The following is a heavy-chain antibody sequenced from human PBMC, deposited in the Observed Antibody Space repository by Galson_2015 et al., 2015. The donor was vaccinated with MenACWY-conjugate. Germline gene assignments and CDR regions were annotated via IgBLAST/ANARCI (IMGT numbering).Heavy chain of an antibody. Sequence: SLRLSCAASGFTFSTYSMNWVRQAPGKGLEWVSYISSSSSTIYYADSVKGRFTISRDNAKNSLYLQMNTLRDEDTAVYYCARVPGYSYGYYDWWGQVTLVTVSS. D-gene: IGHD5-18*01. CDR1: GFTFSTYS. CDR2: ISSSSSTI. CDR3: ARVPGYSYGYYDW. V-gene: IGHV3-48*02. J-gene: IGHJ4*02.